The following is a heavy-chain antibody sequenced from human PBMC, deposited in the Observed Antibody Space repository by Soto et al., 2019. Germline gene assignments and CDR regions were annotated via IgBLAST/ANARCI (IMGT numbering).Heavy chain of an antibody. D-gene: IGHD3-22*01. V-gene: IGHV3-21*01. CDR3: ARHPNYYESRGYYGY. CDR2: ISSSSSYI. CDR1: GFTFSSYS. Sequence: EVQLVESGGGLVKPGGSLRLSCAASGFTFSSYSMNWVRQAPGKGLEWVSSISSSSSYIYYADSVKGRFTISRDNAKNSLYLQMNSLRADDTAVYYCARHPNYYESRGYYGYWGQGTLVTVSS. J-gene: IGHJ4*02.